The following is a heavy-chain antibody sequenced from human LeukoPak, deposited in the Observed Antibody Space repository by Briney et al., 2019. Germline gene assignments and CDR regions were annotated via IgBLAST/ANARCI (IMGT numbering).Heavy chain of an antibody. Sequence: PGRSLRLSCAASGFTFSSYAMHWVRQAPGKGLEWVAVISYDGSNKYYADSVKGRFTISRDNSKNTLYLQMNSLRAEDTAVYYCARDLHRYSSGWYRGLYYYGMDVWGQGTTVTVSS. CDR3: ARDLHRYSSGWYRGLYYYGMDV. D-gene: IGHD6-19*01. CDR1: GFTFSSYA. J-gene: IGHJ6*02. V-gene: IGHV3-30-3*01. CDR2: ISYDGSNK.